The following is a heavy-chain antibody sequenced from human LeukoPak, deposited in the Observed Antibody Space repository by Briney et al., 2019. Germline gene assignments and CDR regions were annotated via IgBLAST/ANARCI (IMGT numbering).Heavy chain of an antibody. D-gene: IGHD5-12*01. J-gene: IGHJ4*02. V-gene: IGHV1-69*04. CDR2: IIPILGIA. CDR1: GGTFSSYA. CDR3: ARAEMASPFDY. Sequence: SVKVSCKASGGTFSSYAISWVRQAPGQGLEWMGRIIPILGIANYAQKFQGRVTITADKSTSTAYMELSGLRSEDTAVYYCARAEMASPFDYWGQGTLVTVSS.